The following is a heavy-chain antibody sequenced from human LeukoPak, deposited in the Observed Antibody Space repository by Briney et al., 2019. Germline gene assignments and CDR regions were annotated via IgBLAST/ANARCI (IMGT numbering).Heavy chain of an antibody. D-gene: IGHD6-6*01. J-gene: IGHJ4*02. V-gene: IGHV1-69*05. CDR2: IIPIFGTA. Sequence: SVKVSCKASGGTFSSYAISWVRQAPGQGLEWMGGIIPIFGTANYAQKFQGRVTITTDESASTAYMELSSLRSEDTAVYYCARLGSSSSYFDYWGQGTLVTVSS. CDR3: ARLGSSSSYFDY. CDR1: GGTFSSYA.